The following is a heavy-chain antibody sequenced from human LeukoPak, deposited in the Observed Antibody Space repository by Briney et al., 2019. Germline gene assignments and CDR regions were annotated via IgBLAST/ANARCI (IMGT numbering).Heavy chain of an antibody. V-gene: IGHV3-7*01. D-gene: IGHD3-16*01. CDR2: IKQDGSKK. Sequence: GESLKISCKGSGYSFTSYWIGWVRQAPGKGLEWVANIKQDGSKKYYVDSVKGRFTISRDNAKNSLYLQMNSLRAEDTAVYYCARVGDTNLDYWGQGTLVTVSS. J-gene: IGHJ4*02. CDR3: ARVGDTNLDY. CDR1: GYSFTSYW.